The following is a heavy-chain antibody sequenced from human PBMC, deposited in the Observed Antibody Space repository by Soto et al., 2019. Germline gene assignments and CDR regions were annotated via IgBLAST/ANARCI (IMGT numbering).Heavy chain of an antibody. J-gene: IGHJ6*02. Sequence: GGSLRLSCAASGFTFSNYGIHWVRQAPGKGLEWVAVMSFDGSNQYYAQSVKGRFTISRDNSKGTLYLQMNSLRPEDTAVYFCAKGHNVGTSFRGGMDVWGQGTTVTVSS. CDR2: MSFDGSNQ. V-gene: IGHV3-30*18. D-gene: IGHD3-10*01. CDR3: AKGHNVGTSFRGGMDV. CDR1: GFTFSNYG.